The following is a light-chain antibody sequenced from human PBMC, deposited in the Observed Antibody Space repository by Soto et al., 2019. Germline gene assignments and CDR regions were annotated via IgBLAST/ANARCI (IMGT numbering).Light chain of an antibody. CDR3: QSYDSSLSGHVV. CDR2: GNS. Sequence: QAVLTQPPSVSGAPGQRVTISCTGSSYNIGAGYDVHWYQQLPGTAPKLLISGNSNRPSGVPDRFSGSKSGTSASLAITGLQAEDEADYYCQSYDSSLSGHVVFGGGTKLTVL. CDR1: SYNIGAGYD. V-gene: IGLV1-40*01. J-gene: IGLJ2*01.